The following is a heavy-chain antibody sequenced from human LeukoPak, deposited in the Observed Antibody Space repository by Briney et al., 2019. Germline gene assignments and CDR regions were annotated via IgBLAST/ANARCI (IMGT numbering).Heavy chain of an antibody. D-gene: IGHD3-10*01. V-gene: IGHV1-18*01. CDR3: ARDPEWFGELSLDY. Sequence: GASVKVSCKASGYTFTSYGISWVRQAPGQGLEWMGWISAYNGNTNYAQKLQGRVTMTTDTSTSTAYMELRSLRSDDTAVYYCARDPEWFGELSLDYWGQGTPVTVSS. CDR1: GYTFTSYG. J-gene: IGHJ4*02. CDR2: ISAYNGNT.